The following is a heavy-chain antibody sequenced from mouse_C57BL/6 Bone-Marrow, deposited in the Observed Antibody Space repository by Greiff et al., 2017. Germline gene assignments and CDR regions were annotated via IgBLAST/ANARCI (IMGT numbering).Heavy chain of an antibody. CDR1: GYTFTSYW. V-gene: IGHV1-64*01. J-gene: IGHJ3*01. Sequence: QVHVKQPGAELVKPGASVKLSCKASGYTFTSYWMHWVKQRPGQGLEWIGMIHPNSGSTNYNEKFKSKATLTVDKSSSTAYVQLSSLTSEDSAVYYSARAGFADWGDEGLVIVSA. CDR2: IHPNSGST. CDR3: ARAGFAD.